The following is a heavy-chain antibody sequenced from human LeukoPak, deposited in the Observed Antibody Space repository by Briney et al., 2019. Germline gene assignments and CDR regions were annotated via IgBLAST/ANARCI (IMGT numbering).Heavy chain of an antibody. CDR3: ARRAGAYSHPYDY. D-gene: IGHD4/OR15-4a*01. CDR1: GFTFSNYS. CDR2: VSTVGSVT. Sequence: PGGSLRLSCAASGFTFSNYSMHWVRQAPGKGLEYLSTVSTVGSVTFYANSVKGRFTISRDNSKNTLYLQMNSLRAEDTAVYYCARRAGAYSHPYDYWGQGTLVTVSS. V-gene: IGHV3-64*01. J-gene: IGHJ4*02.